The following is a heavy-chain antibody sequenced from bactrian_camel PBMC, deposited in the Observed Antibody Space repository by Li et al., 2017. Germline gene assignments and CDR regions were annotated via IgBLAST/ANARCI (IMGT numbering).Heavy chain of an antibody. D-gene: IGHD7*01. CDR1: GFAYSTYC. Sequence: HVQLVESGGGSVEAGGSLKLSCTTSGFAYSTYCMGWFRQHPGKGREGVAAIDADGAINYADSAKGRFTISRDYVRNILYLQMNSLTPEDSAIYYCVAAPRYSTSCVEPLRTVWNYWGQGTQVTVS. CDR2: IDADGAI. CDR3: VAAPRYSTSCVEPLRTVWNY. J-gene: IGHJ4*01. V-gene: IGHV3S26*01.